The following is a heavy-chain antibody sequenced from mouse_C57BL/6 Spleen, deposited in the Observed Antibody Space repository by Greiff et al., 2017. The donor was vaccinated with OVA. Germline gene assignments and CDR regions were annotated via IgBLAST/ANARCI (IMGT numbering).Heavy chain of an antibody. CDR3: ARGAYYYGSSSLYAMDY. Sequence: EVQRVESGGGLVKPGGSLKLSCAASGFTFSDYGVHWVRQAPEKGLEWVAYISSGSSTIYYADTVKGRFTISRDNAKNTLFLQMTSLRSEDTAMYYCARGAYYYGSSSLYAMDYWGQGTSVTVSS. J-gene: IGHJ4*01. D-gene: IGHD1-1*01. V-gene: IGHV5-17*01. CDR2: ISSGSSTI. CDR1: GFTFSDYG.